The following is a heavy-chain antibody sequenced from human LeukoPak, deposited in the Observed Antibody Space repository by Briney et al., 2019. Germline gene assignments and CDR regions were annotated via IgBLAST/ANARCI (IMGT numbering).Heavy chain of an antibody. D-gene: IGHD3-22*01. Sequence: PSETLSLTRAVYGGSFSGYYWSWIRQPPGKGLEWIGEINHSGSTNYNPSLKSRVTISVDTSKNQFSLKLSSVTAADTAVYYCARVPSDSSGYSYWGQGTLVTVSS. V-gene: IGHV4-34*01. CDR2: INHSGST. CDR1: GGSFSGYY. CDR3: ARVPSDSSGYSY. J-gene: IGHJ4*02.